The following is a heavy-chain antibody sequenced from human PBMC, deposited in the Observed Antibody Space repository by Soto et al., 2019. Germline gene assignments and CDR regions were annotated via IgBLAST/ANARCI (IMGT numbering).Heavy chain of an antibody. J-gene: IGHJ6*02. CDR2: IYDSGST. CDR3: ARGTKYYYQGMDV. Sequence: QVQLQESGPGLVKPSETLSLTCTVSGDPINNYYWTWIRQPPGKGLEWIGYIYDSGSTSYNPSLKSRLTISVDTSKNQFSLKLKSVTAADTAVYYCARGTKYYYQGMDVWGQGTTVTVSS. V-gene: IGHV4-59*01. CDR1: GDPINNYY.